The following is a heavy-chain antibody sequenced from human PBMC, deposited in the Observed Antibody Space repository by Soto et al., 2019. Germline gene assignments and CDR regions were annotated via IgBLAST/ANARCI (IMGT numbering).Heavy chain of an antibody. J-gene: IGHJ2*01. Sequence: PSETLSLTCTVSGGSISSSSYYWGWIRQPPGKGLEWIGSIYYSGSTYYNPPLKSRVTISVDTSKNQFSLKLSSVTAADTAVYYCARQMGYCSGGSCYSYFDLWGRGTLVTVSS. CDR1: GGSISSSSYY. V-gene: IGHV4-39*01. D-gene: IGHD2-15*01. CDR2: IYYSGST. CDR3: ARQMGYCSGGSCYSYFDL.